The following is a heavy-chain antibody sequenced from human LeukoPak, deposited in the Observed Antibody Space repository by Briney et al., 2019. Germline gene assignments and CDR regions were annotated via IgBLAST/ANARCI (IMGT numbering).Heavy chain of an antibody. CDR3: ARDRVRGFDP. CDR2: IKQDGSEK. CDR1: GFTFSNYW. J-gene: IGHJ5*02. V-gene: IGHV3-7*01. Sequence: PGGSLRLSCAASGFTFSNYWMSWVRQTPGKGLEWVANIKQDGSEKYYVDPVRGRFTIPRDNAKNSLSLQMNSLRAEDTAVYYCARDRVRGFDPWGQGTLVTVSS.